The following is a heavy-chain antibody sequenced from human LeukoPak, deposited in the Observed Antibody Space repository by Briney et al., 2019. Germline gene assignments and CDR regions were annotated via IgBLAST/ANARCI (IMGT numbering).Heavy chain of an antibody. Sequence: PSETLSPTCTVSGGSISSGSYYWSWIRQPAGKGLEWIGRIYTSGSTNYNPSLKSRFTISVDTSKNQFSLKLSSVTAADTAVYYCARALSRAAVAAPDYWGQGTLVTVSS. D-gene: IGHD6-19*01. J-gene: IGHJ4*02. CDR1: GGSISSGSYY. V-gene: IGHV4-61*02. CDR2: IYTSGST. CDR3: ARALSRAAVAAPDY.